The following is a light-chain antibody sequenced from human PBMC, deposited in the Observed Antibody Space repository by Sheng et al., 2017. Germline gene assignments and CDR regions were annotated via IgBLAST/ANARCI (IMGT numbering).Light chain of an antibody. CDR1: PGIGSH. Sequence: DIQMTQSPSSLSASVGDRVTITCRASPGIGSHLNWYQQRSGRAPKLLIYDASTLHSGVPSRFSGSGSGTDFSLTISSLHPEDFATYYCQQSYSIPPTFGQRTRVEIK. CDR3: QQSYSIPPT. CDR2: DAS. J-gene: IGKJ1*01. V-gene: IGKV1-39*01.